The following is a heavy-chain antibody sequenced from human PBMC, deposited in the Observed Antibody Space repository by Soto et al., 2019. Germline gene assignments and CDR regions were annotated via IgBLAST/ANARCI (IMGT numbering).Heavy chain of an antibody. J-gene: IGHJ5*02. D-gene: IGHD1-26*01. Sequence: GGSLRLSCAASGFTFNSYWMHWVRQTPGKGLEWVSYIGNNGSTISYADSVQGRFTISRDNAKNTLYLQMNSLRDEDTAVYYCAREGGSLNWFDPWGQGTLVTVSS. CDR1: GFTFNSYW. V-gene: IGHV3-48*02. CDR3: AREGGSLNWFDP. CDR2: IGNNGSTI.